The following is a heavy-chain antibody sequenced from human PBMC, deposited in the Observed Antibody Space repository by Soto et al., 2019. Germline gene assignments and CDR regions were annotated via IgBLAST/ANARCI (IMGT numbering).Heavy chain of an antibody. CDR2: INPNSGGT. J-gene: IGHJ6*02. CDR1: GYTFTGYY. V-gene: IGHV1-2*02. CDR3: ARERRYYYDSSGYPRRTYYYYGMDV. D-gene: IGHD3-22*01. Sequence: QVQLVQSGAEVKKPGASVKVSCKASGYTFTGYYMHWVRQAPGQGLEWMGWINPNSGGTNYAQKFQGRVPMTRDTSISTAYMELSRLRSDDTAVYYCARERRYYYDSSGYPRRTYYYYGMDVWGQGTTVTVSS.